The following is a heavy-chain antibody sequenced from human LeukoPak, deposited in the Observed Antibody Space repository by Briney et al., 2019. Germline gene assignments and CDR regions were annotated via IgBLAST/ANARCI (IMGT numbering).Heavy chain of an antibody. CDR2: MNPNSGNT. D-gene: IGHD6-13*01. CDR3: ARGLSSWYGGDYYFDY. V-gene: IGHV1-8*01. CDR1: GYTFTSYD. J-gene: IGHJ4*02. Sequence: ASVTVSCTASGYTFTSYDINWVRQATGQGLEWMGWMNPNSGNTGYAQKFQGRVTMTRNASISTAYMELSSLRSEDTAVYYCARGLSSWYGGDYYFDYWGQGTLVTVSS.